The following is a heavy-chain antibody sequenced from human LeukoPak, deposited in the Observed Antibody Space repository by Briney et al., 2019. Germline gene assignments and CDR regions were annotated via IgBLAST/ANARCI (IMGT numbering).Heavy chain of an antibody. D-gene: IGHD3-10*01. Sequence: SETLSLTCTVSGGSISSYYWSWIRQPPGKGLEWIGYIYYSGSTNYNPSLKGRVTISVDTSKNQFSLKLSSVTAADTAVYYCARDPGGYYFDYWGQGTLVTVSS. CDR1: GGSISSYY. CDR3: ARDPGGYYFDY. J-gene: IGHJ4*02. V-gene: IGHV4-59*01. CDR2: IYYSGST.